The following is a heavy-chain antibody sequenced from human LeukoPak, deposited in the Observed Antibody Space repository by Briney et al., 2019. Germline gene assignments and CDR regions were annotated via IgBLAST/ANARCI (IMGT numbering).Heavy chain of an antibody. CDR2: IYYSGTT. CDR1: GGSISSYY. D-gene: IGHD3-16*01. Sequence: ASETLSLTCTVSGGSISSYYWSWIRQPPGKEVEWIGYIYYSGTTNYNPSLKSRVTISVDTSKNQFSLKLSSVTAADTAVYFCARLISPMITFGGVKAYFDHWGQGTLVTASS. V-gene: IGHV4-59*08. J-gene: IGHJ4*02. CDR3: ARLISPMITFGGVKAYFDH.